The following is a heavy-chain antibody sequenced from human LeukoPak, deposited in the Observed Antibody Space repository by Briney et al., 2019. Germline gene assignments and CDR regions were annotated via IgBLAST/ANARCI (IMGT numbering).Heavy chain of an antibody. J-gene: IGHJ3*01. D-gene: IGHD4-23*01. V-gene: IGHV3-21*01. Sequence: SVKGRFTISRDNAQNSLYLQMNSLSAEDTAVYYCARDVGGNFNDALDFWGQGTMVAVSS. CDR3: ARDVGGNFNDALDF.